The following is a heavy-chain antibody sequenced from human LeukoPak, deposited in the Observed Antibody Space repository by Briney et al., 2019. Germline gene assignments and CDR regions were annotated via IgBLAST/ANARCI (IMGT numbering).Heavy chain of an antibody. V-gene: IGHV3-33*01. CDR1: GFTFSSYG. CDR3: ARGYSYGIFDY. CDR2: IWYDGSNK. Sequence: PGGSLRLSCAASGFTFSSYGMHWVRQAPGKGLEWVAVIWYDGSNKYYADSVKGRFTISRDNSKNTLYLKMNSLRAEDTAVYYCARGYSYGIFDYWGQGTLVTVSS. D-gene: IGHD5-18*01. J-gene: IGHJ4*02.